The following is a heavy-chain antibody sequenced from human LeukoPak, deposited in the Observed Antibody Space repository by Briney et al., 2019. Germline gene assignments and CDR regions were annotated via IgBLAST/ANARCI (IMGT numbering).Heavy chain of an antibody. CDR3: ARVSGGEWELYDAFDI. CDR1: GGTFSSYA. V-gene: IGHV1-69*04. D-gene: IGHD1-26*01. J-gene: IGHJ3*02. Sequence: ASVKVSCKASGGTFSSYAISWVRQAPGQGLEWMGRIIPILGIANYAQKFQGRVTITADKSTSTAYMELSSLRSEDTAVYYCARVSGGEWELYDAFDIWGQGKMVTVS. CDR2: IIPILGIA.